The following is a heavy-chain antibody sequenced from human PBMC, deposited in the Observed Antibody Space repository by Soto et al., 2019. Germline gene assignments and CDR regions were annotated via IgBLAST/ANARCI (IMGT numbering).Heavy chain of an antibody. J-gene: IGHJ4*02. Sequence: PGGPLRLSCAASGFTFSSYAMSWVRQAPGKGLEWIGEINHTGSTKYNPSLKSRVTISLDTSKNQFSLSLRSVTAADTAVYYCARGREIFGAVTPFEYWGQGTQVTVSS. D-gene: IGHD3-3*01. V-gene: IGHV4-34*01. CDR1: GFTFSSYA. CDR3: ARGREIFGAVTPFEY. CDR2: INHTGST.